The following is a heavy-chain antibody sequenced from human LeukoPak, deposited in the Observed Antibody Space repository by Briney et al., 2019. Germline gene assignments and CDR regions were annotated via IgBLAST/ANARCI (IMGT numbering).Heavy chain of an antibody. J-gene: IGHJ4*02. V-gene: IGHV3-15*01. CDR1: GFTFTNAW. Sequence: PGGSLRLSCAASGFTFTNAWMSWVRQAPGKGREWVGRIKSETDGATTDYAAPVKGRFTISRDDSKNTLYLQMNSLKTEDTAVYYCTTFLWFGEFAFDYWGQGTLVTVSS. CDR3: TTFLWFGEFAFDY. D-gene: IGHD3-10*01. CDR2: IKSETDGATT.